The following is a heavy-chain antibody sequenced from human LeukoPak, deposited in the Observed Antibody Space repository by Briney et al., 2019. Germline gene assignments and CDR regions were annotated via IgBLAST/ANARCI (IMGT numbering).Heavy chain of an antibody. J-gene: IGHJ4*02. CDR3: ARGGGLTTGDFDY. D-gene: IGHD1-1*01. V-gene: IGHV1-2*02. CDR2: INPNSGGT. Sequence: GASVKVSCKASGYTFTAYHMHWVRQAPGQGLEWMGWINPNSGGTNYAQKFQGRVTMTRDTSINTAYMELSSLRSDDTAVYYCARGGGLTTGDFDYWGQGTLVTVSS. CDR1: GYTFTAYH.